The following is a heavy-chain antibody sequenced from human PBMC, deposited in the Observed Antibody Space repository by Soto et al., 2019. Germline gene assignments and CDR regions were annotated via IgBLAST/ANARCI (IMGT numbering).Heavy chain of an antibody. D-gene: IGHD3-3*01. J-gene: IGHJ3*02. CDR1: GFSFSSYS. V-gene: IGHV3-48*01. CDR2: ISSGSSST. Sequence: PGGSLRLSCAASGFSFSSYSMNWVRQAPGKGLEWVSYISSGSSSTYYADSVKGRFTISRDNAKNTLYLQMNSLRADDTAVYYCARDENFDFWLPREVFEIWGKGTMVPVS. CDR3: ARDENFDFWLPREVFEI.